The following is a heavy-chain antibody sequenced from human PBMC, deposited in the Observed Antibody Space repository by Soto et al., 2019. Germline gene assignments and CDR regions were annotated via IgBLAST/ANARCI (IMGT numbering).Heavy chain of an antibody. CDR2: INAGNGNT. D-gene: IGHD2-2*02. CDR3: ARSMSVVVPAAIRY. Sequence: ASVKVSCKASGYTFTSYAMHWVRQAPGQRLEWMGWINAGNGNTKYSQKFQGRVTITRDTSASTAYMELSSLRSEDTAVYYCARSMSVVVPAAIRYWGQGTLVTVSS. V-gene: IGHV1-3*01. J-gene: IGHJ4*02. CDR1: GYTFTSYA.